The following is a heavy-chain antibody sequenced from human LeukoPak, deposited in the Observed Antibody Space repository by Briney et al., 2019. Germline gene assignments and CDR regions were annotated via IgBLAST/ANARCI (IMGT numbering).Heavy chain of an antibody. J-gene: IGHJ4*02. CDR1: GYTFTKHP. V-gene: IGHV1-3*04. CDR3: APSIGAYFDY. Sequence: GASVKVSCKTSGYTFTKHPMHWVRQAPGQRLEWMGWINTDNGNTKYSEKFQGRVAITRDTSASTAYMELNSLTSGDTALYYCAPSIGAYFDYWGQGTLVTVSS. CDR2: INTDNGNT. D-gene: IGHD3-10*01.